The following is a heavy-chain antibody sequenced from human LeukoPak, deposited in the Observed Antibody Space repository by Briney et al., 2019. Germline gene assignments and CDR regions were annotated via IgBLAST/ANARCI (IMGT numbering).Heavy chain of an antibody. Sequence: PGGSLRLSCAASGFTFSSYAMSWVRQAPGKGLEWVSAISGSGGCTYYADSVKGRFTISRDNSKNTLYLQMNSLRAEDTAVYYCAKTLRQQLVNWFDPWGQGTLVTVSS. D-gene: IGHD6-13*01. J-gene: IGHJ5*02. CDR1: GFTFSSYA. V-gene: IGHV3-23*01. CDR2: ISGSGGCT. CDR3: AKTLRQQLVNWFDP.